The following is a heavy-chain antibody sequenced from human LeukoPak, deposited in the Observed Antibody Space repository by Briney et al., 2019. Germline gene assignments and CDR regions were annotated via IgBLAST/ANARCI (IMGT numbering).Heavy chain of an antibody. V-gene: IGHV3-23*01. CDR2: ISGSGGST. CDR1: GFTFSSYA. Sequence: GGSLRLSCAASGFTFSSYAMSWVRQAPGKGLEWVSAISGSGGSTYYADSVKDRFTISRDNSKNTLYLQMNSLRAEDTAVYYCAKDRSLIAVAGYFDYWGQGTLVTVSS. D-gene: IGHD6-19*01. CDR3: AKDRSLIAVAGYFDY. J-gene: IGHJ4*02.